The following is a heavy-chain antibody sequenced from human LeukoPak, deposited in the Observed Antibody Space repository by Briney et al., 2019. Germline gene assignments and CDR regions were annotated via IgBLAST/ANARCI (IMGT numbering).Heavy chain of an antibody. D-gene: IGHD3-10*01. J-gene: IGHJ5*02. CDR2: IYYSGST. CDR1: GGSISSYY. CDR3: ARGLWFGNYGWFDP. V-gene: IGHV4-59*01. Sequence: NSSETLSLTCTVSGGSISSYYWSWIRQPPGKGLEWIGYIYYSGSTNYNPSLKSRVTISVDTSKNQFSLKLSSVTAADTAVYYCARGLWFGNYGWFDPWGQGTLVTVSS.